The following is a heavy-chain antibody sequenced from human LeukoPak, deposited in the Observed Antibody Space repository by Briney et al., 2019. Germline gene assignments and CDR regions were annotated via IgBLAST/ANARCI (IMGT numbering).Heavy chain of an antibody. CDR2: IKSKTDGETT. J-gene: IGHJ4*02. Sequence: PGGSLRLSCAASGFTFSNAWMNWVRQAPGKGLEWVGRIKSKTDGETTDYAAPVRSRFTISRDDSKTTLYLQMNSLKTEDTAIYYCTTGAYSSGWLFDYWGQGTLVTVST. CDR1: GFTFSNAW. CDR3: TTGAYSSGWLFDY. V-gene: IGHV3-15*01. D-gene: IGHD6-19*01.